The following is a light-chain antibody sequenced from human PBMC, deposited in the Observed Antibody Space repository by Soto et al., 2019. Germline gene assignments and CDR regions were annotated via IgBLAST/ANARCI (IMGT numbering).Light chain of an antibody. CDR1: QSVSSN. CDR2: GES. CDR3: QHYNVYPWT. Sequence: EIVMTQSPATLSVSPGERATLSCRASQSVSSNLAWYQQKPGQAPRLLIYGESARATGIPARFSGSGSGTDFTLTISSLQPEDVATYYCQHYNVYPWTFGQGTKVDIK. V-gene: IGKV3-15*01. J-gene: IGKJ1*01.